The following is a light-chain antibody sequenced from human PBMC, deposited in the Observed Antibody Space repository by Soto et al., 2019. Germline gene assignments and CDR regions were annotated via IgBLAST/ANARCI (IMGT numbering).Light chain of an antibody. Sequence: QPVLTQPPSASGTPGQTVTISCSGSTSNIGINTVNWYQQLPGAAPRVLMYSNNQRASGVPDRLSGSKSGTSASLAISGLQSEDEADYYCSAWDDSLNGWVLGGGTK. CDR1: TSNIGINT. CDR3: SAWDDSLNGWV. CDR2: SNN. J-gene: IGLJ3*02. V-gene: IGLV1-44*01.